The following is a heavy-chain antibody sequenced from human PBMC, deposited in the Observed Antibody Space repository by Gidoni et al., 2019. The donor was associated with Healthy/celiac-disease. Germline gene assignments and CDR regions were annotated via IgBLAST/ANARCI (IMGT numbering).Heavy chain of an antibody. V-gene: IGHV1-69*01. CDR2: ITPIFGTA. J-gene: IGHJ4*02. D-gene: IGHD3-22*01. CDR3: AREDSRGYLLDY. Sequence: QVQLVQSGAEVTKPRSSFKVSCKASGGTFSSYAITWVRQAPGQGLEWMGGITPIFGTANYAQKFQGRVTITADESTSTAYMELSRLRSEDTAVYYCAREDSRGYLLDYWGQGTLVTVSS. CDR1: GGTFSSYA.